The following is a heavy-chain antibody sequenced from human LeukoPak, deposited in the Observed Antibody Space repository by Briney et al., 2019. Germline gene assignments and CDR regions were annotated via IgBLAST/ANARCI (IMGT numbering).Heavy chain of an antibody. CDR3: ARDQETYYYGSGSSYYFDY. V-gene: IGHV4-30-4*01. J-gene: IGHJ4*02. CDR2: IYYSGST. CDR1: GGSIISGDYY. D-gene: IGHD3-10*01. Sequence: ASETLSLTCTVSGGSIISGDYYWSWIRQPPGKGLEWIGYIYYSGSTYYNPSLKSRVTISVDTSKNQFSLKLSSVTAADTAVYYCARDQETYYYGSGSSYYFDYWGQGTLVTVSS.